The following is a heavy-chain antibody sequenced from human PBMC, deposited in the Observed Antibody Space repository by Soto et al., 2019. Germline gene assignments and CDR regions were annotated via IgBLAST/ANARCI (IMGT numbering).Heavy chain of an antibody. Sequence: XETLSLTCTVSGCSISSSSYYWGWLRQPPGKGLEWIGSIYYSGSTYYNPSLKSRVTISVDTSKNQFSLKLSSVTAADTAVYYCARVYGDRYYYYYYGMDVWGQGTTVTVSS. V-gene: IGHV4-39*01. CDR3: ARVYGDRYYYYYYGMDV. CDR2: IYYSGST. CDR1: GCSISSSSYY. D-gene: IGHD4-17*01. J-gene: IGHJ6*02.